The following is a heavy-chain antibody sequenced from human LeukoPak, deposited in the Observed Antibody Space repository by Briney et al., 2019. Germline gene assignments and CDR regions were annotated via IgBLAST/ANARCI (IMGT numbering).Heavy chain of an antibody. Sequence: SETLSLTCTVSGGSINSYYWSWIRQPPGKGLEWIGEINHSGSTNYNPSLKSRVTISVDTSKNQFSLKLSSVTAADTAVYYCARLGPYCSSTSCYHYYYYYMDVWGKGTTVTVSS. CDR1: GGSINSYY. CDR2: INHSGST. V-gene: IGHV4-34*01. CDR3: ARLGPYCSSTSCYHYYYYYMDV. J-gene: IGHJ6*03. D-gene: IGHD2-2*01.